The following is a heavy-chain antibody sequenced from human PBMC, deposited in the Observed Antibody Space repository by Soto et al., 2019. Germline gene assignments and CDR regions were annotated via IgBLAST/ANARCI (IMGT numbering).Heavy chain of an antibody. CDR3: ARQPQGVASTTGSGMDV. Sequence: EVQLVQSGGEVKKPGESLKISCMASGYSFTSYWSGWVRQMPGKGLEWMGIISPDDTDIRYNPSFQGQLTISVDKSISTAYLQLSSLKASDTAMYYCARQPQGVASTTGSGMDVWGQGTTVTVSS. CDR1: GYSFTSYW. V-gene: IGHV5-51*01. CDR2: ISPDDTDI. J-gene: IGHJ6*02. D-gene: IGHD2-8*02.